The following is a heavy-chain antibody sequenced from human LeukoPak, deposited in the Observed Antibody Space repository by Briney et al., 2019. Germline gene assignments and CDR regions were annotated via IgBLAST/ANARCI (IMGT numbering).Heavy chain of an antibody. CDR2: ISGSGAVT. J-gene: IGHJ4*02. CDR3: ARQGGAWYAFDY. CDR1: GFTFSNYA. V-gene: IGHV3-23*01. Sequence: PGGSLRLSCAASGFTFSNYAMDWVRHAPGKGLEWVSAISGSGAVTYYGDSVKGWFTFSRDNSKNTLYLQMNSLRAEDTAVYFCARQGGAWYAFDYWGQGTLVTVSS. D-gene: IGHD6-19*01.